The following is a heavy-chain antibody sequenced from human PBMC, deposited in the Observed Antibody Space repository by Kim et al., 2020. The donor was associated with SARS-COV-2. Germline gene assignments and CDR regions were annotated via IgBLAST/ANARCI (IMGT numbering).Heavy chain of an antibody. J-gene: IGHJ4*02. CDR1: GYSFNSYG. CDR3: ARDMITFGGLIVSPFDY. CDR2: ITAYKGNA. V-gene: IGHV1-18*01. D-gene: IGHD3-16*02. Sequence: ASVKVSCEASGYSFNSYGISWVRQAPGQGLEWMGRITAYKGNANYAQKFQGRVTITTDTSSSTSYMGLRSLRSDDTAVYYCARDMITFGGLIVSPFDYWGKGTLVNVSS.